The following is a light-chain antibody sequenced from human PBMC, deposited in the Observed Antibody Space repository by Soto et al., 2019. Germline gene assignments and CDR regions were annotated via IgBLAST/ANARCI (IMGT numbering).Light chain of an antibody. CDR2: KAS. J-gene: IGKJ1*01. V-gene: IGKV1-5*03. CDR3: QQRNDWWT. Sequence: DIQMTQSPSTLSGSVGDRVAITCRASQTISSWLAWYQQKPGKAPKLLIYKASTLKSGVPSRFSGSGSGTEFTLTISSLEPEDSAVYYCQQRNDWWTFGPGTKVDI. CDR1: QTISSW.